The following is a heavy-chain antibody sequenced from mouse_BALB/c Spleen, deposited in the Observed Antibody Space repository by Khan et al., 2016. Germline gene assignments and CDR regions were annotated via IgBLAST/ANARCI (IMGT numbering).Heavy chain of an antibody. CDR3: ARSSNWDGFDY. Sequence: EVQPQESGPGLVKPSQSLSLTCTVTGYSITSDYAWNWIRQFPGNKLEWMGYITYNNNATFNPSLKSRISITRDTSKNQFFLQLTSVTTEYTATYFCARSSNWDGFDYWGQGTLVTVSA. J-gene: IGHJ3*01. V-gene: IGHV3-2*02. CDR1: GYSITSDYA. D-gene: IGHD4-1*01. CDR2: ITYNNNA.